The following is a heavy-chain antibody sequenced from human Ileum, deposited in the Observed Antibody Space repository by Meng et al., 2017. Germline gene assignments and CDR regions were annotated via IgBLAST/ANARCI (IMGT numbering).Heavy chain of an antibody. CDR3: VRNEGYSLGD. V-gene: IGHV4-4*02. CDR2: ISQESGRT. J-gene: IGHJ4*02. Sequence: LQWPGPGLGKPSGTLSLTCAVSGDAIRSRDWWSWVRQPPGKGLEWIGEISQESGRTNYNPSLKSRVTISLDKSKNQFSLNLNSVTAADTAVYYCVRNEGYSLGDWGQGTLVTVSS. D-gene: IGHD2-21*01. CDR1: GDAIRSRDW.